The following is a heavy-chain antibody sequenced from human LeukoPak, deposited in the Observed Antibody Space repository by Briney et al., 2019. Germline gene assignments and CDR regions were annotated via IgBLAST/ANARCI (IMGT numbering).Heavy chain of an antibody. CDR2: ISSSGST. Sequence: KTSETLSLTCTVSGDSISSGDYYWSWIRQPAGKGLEWIGRISSSGSTNYNPSLKSRVTISVDTSKNQFSLKLSSVTAADTAVYYCARGRLEAMWELLPYEAFDIWGQGTMVTVSS. V-gene: IGHV4-61*02. D-gene: IGHD1-26*01. CDR1: GDSISSGDYY. CDR3: ARGRLEAMWELLPYEAFDI. J-gene: IGHJ3*02.